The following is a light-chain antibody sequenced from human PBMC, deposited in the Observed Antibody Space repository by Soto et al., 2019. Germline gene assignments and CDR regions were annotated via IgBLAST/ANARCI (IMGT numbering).Light chain of an antibody. CDR3: QVWDSSTAEVV. J-gene: IGLJ2*01. Sequence: SYDLTQPLSVSVALGQTARITCGGNNIGSKNVHWYQQKPGQAPVLVIYRDSNRPSGIPERFSGSNSGNTATLTISRAQAGDEADYYCQVWDSSTAEVVFGGGTKLTVL. V-gene: IGLV3-9*01. CDR2: RDS. CDR1: NIGSKN.